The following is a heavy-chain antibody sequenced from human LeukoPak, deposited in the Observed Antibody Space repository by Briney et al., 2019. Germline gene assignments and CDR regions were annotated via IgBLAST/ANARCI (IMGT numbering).Heavy chain of an antibody. Sequence: SQTLSLTCAVSGGSISSGGYSWSWLRQPPGKGLEWIGYIYHSGSTYYNPSLKSRVTISVDRSKNQFSLKLSSVTAADTAVYYCASYTLIDAFDIWGQGTMVTGSS. J-gene: IGHJ3*02. D-gene: IGHD2-2*02. V-gene: IGHV4-30-2*01. CDR3: ASYTLIDAFDI. CDR2: IYHSGST. CDR1: GGSISSGGYS.